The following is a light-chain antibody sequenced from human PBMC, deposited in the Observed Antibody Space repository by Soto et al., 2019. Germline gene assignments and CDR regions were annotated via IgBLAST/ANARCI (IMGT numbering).Light chain of an antibody. CDR2: GAS. CDR3: QQYGRSRT. J-gene: IGKJ1*01. CDR1: QNVDSNY. Sequence: EIVLTQSPGTLSLSPGEEATLSCRASQNVDSNYLAWYQQKPGQTPRLIIYGASGRADGIPHRFSGSGFGTVFTLTISRLEPEDFAVYYCQQYGRSRTFGQGTKVDIK. V-gene: IGKV3-20*01.